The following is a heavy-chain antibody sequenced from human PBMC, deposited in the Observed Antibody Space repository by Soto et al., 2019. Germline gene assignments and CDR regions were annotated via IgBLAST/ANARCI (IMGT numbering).Heavy chain of an antibody. J-gene: IGHJ5*02. Sequence: ASVKVSCKASGYTFTIYGISWVRQAPGQGLEWMGWISAYNGNTNYAQKLQGRVTMTTDTSTSTAYMELRSLRSDDTAVYYCARDIVVVVAATPVLNWFDPWGQGTLVTVS. CDR1: GYTFTIYG. V-gene: IGHV1-18*01. CDR3: ARDIVVVVAATPVLNWFDP. D-gene: IGHD2-15*01. CDR2: ISAYNGNT.